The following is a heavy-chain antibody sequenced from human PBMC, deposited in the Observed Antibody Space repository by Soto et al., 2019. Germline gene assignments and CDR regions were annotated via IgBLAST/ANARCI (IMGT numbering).Heavy chain of an antibody. D-gene: IGHD3-10*01. CDR3: ARIPCFGAPFDS. CDR2: IYYSGST. CDR1: GGSISSYY. Sequence: SETLSLTCTVSGGSISSYYWSWIRQPPGKELEWIGYIYYSGSTNYNPSLKSRVTISVDTSKNQFSLKLSSVTAAATAVYYCARIPCFGAPFDSWGQGTLVTVSS. V-gene: IGHV4-59*01. J-gene: IGHJ4*02.